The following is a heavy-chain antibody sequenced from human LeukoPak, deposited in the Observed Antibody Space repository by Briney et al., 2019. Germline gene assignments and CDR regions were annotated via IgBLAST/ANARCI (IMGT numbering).Heavy chain of an antibody. V-gene: IGHV3-48*01. D-gene: IGHD2-2*01. CDR3: ARDHKNELEDIVVVPAAADY. Sequence: GGSLRLSCAASGFTFSSYSMNWVRQAPGKGLEWVSYISSSSTIYYADSVKGRFTISRDNAKNSLYLQMNSLRAEDTAVYYCARDHKNELEDIVVVPAAADYWGQGTLVTVSS. CDR2: ISSSSTI. CDR1: GFTFSSYS. J-gene: IGHJ4*02.